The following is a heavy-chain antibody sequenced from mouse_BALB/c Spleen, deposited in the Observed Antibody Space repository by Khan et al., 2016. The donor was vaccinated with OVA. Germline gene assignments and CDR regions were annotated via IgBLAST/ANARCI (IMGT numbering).Heavy chain of an antibody. CDR2: ISSDGTYT. D-gene: IGHD4-1*01. CDR1: GFTFSNYG. J-gene: IGHJ3*01. CDR3: TSHLTGSFAY. V-gene: IGHV5-6*01. Sequence: EVQLVESGADLVKPGGSLKLSCAASGFTFSNYGMSWVRQTPDKRLEWVATISSDGTYTYYPDSVKGRFTISRNNAKNTLYLQMSSLKSEDTAMYYCTSHLTGSFAYWGQGTLVTVSA.